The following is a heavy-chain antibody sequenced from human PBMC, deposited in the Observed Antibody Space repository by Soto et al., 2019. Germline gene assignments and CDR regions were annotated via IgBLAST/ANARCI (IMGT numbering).Heavy chain of an antibody. CDR3: AKDKLYSNYEYYFDH. J-gene: IGHJ4*02. Sequence: EVQLVESGGGLVQPGRSLRLSCAASGFTFSNYAMHWVRQAPGKGLEWVSGISWNSGTIGYADSVKGRFTISRDNAKNSLYLQMNSLRAEDTALYYCAKDKLYSNYEYYFDHGGQGTLVTVSS. CDR2: ISWNSGTI. CDR1: GFTFSNYA. D-gene: IGHD4-4*01. V-gene: IGHV3-9*01.